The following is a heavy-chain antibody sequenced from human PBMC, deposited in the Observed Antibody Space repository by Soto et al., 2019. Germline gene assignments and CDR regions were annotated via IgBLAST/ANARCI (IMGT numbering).Heavy chain of an antibody. Sequence: ASVKVSCKASGYTFTSYYMHWVRQAPGQGLEWMGIINPSGGSTSYAQKFQGRVTMTRDTSTSTVYMELSSLRSEDTAVYYCARDQPDYYDSRPFDIWGQGTMVTVSS. V-gene: IGHV1-46*01. CDR3: ARDQPDYYDSRPFDI. CDR2: INPSGGST. D-gene: IGHD3-22*01. CDR1: GYTFTSYY. J-gene: IGHJ3*02.